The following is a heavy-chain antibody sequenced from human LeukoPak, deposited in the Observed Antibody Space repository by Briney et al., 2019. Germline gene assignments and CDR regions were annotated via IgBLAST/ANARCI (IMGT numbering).Heavy chain of an antibody. Sequence: GGSLRLSCTASEFTFGDHAMSWVRQAPGKGLECVGFIRSRAYGGTTEYAPAVKGRFLISRDDSKSIAYLHMNSLKTEDTAVYYCARGPIQQWLYNGMDVWGQGTTVSVSS. CDR2: IRSRAYGGTT. V-gene: IGHV3-49*04. J-gene: IGHJ6*02. D-gene: IGHD5-18*01. CDR3: ARGPIQQWLYNGMDV. CDR1: EFTFGDHA.